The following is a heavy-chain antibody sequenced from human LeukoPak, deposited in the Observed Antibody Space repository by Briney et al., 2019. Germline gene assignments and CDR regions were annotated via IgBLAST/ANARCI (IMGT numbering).Heavy chain of an antibody. D-gene: IGHD5-18*01. CDR3: AKEGYNYGRYYYGMDV. CDR1: GFTFSSYA. V-gene: IGHV3-23*01. CDR2: ISISGDST. J-gene: IGHJ6*02. Sequence: GGSLRLSCAASGFTFSSYAMNWVRQAPAKGLEWVSAISISGDSTYYADSVKGRFTISRDNSKNTLYLQMNSLRAEDTALYYCAKEGYNYGRYYYGMDVWGQGTTVTVSS.